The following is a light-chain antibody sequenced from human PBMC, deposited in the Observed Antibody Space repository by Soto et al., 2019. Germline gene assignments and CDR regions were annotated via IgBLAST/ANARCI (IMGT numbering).Light chain of an antibody. CDR3: SSHTTSSPYV. J-gene: IGLJ1*01. V-gene: IGLV2-14*03. CDR1: SSDVGGYNY. Sequence: QSALTQPASVSGSPGQSITISCTGTSSDVGGYNYVSWYQQYPGKAPKLLIYEVSDRAPGISSRFSGSKSGNTASLTISGLQAEDEADYYCSSHTTSSPYVVGTGTKLTVL. CDR2: EVS.